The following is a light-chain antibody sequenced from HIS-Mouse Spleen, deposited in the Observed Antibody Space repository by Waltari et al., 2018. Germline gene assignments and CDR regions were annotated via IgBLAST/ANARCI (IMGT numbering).Light chain of an antibody. CDR1: ALPKKY. J-gene: IGLJ2*01. V-gene: IGLV3-10*01. CDR3: YSTDSSGNHRV. CDR2: EDS. Sequence: SYELTQPPSVSVSPGQTARITCSGDALPKKYAHWYQQKSGQAPVLVIYEDSKRPSGIPERFSGSSSGTMATLTISGAQVEDVADYYCYSTDSSGNHRVFGGGTKLTVL.